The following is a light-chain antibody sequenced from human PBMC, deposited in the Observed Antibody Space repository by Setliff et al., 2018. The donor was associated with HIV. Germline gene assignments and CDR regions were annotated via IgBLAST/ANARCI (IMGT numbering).Light chain of an antibody. J-gene: IGLJ1*01. V-gene: IGLV2-23*02. Sequence: QPALTQPASVSGSPGQSITISCTGTSSDVGSYNLVSWYQQHPGKAPKLMIYEVSKRPSGVSNRFSGSKSGNTASLTISGHQAEDEADYYCCSYAGSSTFVFGTGTKVTVL. CDR2: EVS. CDR3: CSYAGSSTFV. CDR1: SSDVGSYNL.